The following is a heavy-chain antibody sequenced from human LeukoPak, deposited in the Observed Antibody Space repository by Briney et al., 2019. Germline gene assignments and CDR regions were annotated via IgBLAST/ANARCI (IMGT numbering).Heavy chain of an antibody. D-gene: IGHD3-3*01. CDR2: ISSGSSYI. CDR1: GFTFSRYS. CDR3: ATGFLEWLLRNYYMDV. Sequence: GGSLRLSCAASGFTFSRYSMNWVRQAPGKGLQWVSSISSGSSYIYYADSVKGRFTISRDNAKNSLYLQMNSLRAEDTAVYYCATGFLEWLLRNYYMDVWGKGTTVTVSS. J-gene: IGHJ6*03. V-gene: IGHV3-21*01.